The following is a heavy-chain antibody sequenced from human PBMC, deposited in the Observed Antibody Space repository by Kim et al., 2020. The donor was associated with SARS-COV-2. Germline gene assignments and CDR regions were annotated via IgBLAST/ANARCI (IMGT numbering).Heavy chain of an antibody. Sequence: GGSLRLSCAASGFTFNDAWMKWVRQAPGKGLEWVGQIKRKIDGETKDHAAAVKDRFTISRDDSKNMLFIKMDSLKNEDTAVYYCAMGPHEGGWGQGTLVT. CDR1: GFTFNDAW. CDR2: IKRKIDGETK. V-gene: IGHV3-15*01. CDR3: AMGPHEGG. J-gene: IGHJ4*02. D-gene: IGHD3-16*01.